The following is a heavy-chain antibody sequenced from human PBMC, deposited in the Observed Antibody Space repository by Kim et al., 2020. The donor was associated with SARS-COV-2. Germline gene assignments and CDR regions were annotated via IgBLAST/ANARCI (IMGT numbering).Heavy chain of an antibody. CDR1: GVSISSSNW. CDR2: IYHSGST. D-gene: IGHD2-15*01. J-gene: IGHJ5*02. CDR3: ASREYCSAGSCYSFFWFDP. V-gene: IGHV4-4*02. Sequence: SETLSLTCVVSGVSISSSNWWSWVRQPPGKGLEWIGEIYHSGSTNYNPSIKSRVTISVDKSKNQFSLKLSSVTAADTAVYYCASREYCSAGSCYSFFWFDPWGQGTLVTVSS.